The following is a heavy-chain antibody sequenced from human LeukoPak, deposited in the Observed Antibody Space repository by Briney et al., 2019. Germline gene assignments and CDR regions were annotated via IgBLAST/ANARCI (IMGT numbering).Heavy chain of an antibody. J-gene: IGHJ3*02. CDR2: IDPSISYT. CDR1: GYSFTSYW. D-gene: IGHD3-10*01. Sequence: GESLKISCKASGYSFTSYWISWVGQMPGKDLEWMERIDPSISYTNYSPSFQGHSTISADKSISTAYLQWSSLKASDTAMYYCVIDAFDIWGQGTMVTVSS. CDR3: VIDAFDI. V-gene: IGHV5-10-1*01.